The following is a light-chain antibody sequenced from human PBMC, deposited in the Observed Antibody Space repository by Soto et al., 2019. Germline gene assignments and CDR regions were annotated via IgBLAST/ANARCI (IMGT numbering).Light chain of an antibody. CDR3: QSYDSSLSVYV. CDR1: SSNIGAGYD. CDR2: GNS. Sequence: QSVLTQPPSVSGAPGQRVTISCTGSSSNIGAGYDVHWYQHLPGTAPKLLIYGNSNRPSGVPDRFSGSKSGTSASLAITGLQAEDEADYYSQSYDSSLSVYVFGTGTKLTVL. V-gene: IGLV1-40*01. J-gene: IGLJ1*01.